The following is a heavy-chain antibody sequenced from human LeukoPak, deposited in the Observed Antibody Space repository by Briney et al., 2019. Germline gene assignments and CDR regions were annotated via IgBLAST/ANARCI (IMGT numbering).Heavy chain of an antibody. Sequence: ETLSLTCTVSGYSISNNFYWAWVRQAPGKGLEWVSSISSGTSYIYYADSVKGRFTISRDNAKNSVYLQMISLRDEDTAVYYCTRDRAYGALDYWGQGTLVTVSS. CDR2: ISSGTSYI. J-gene: IGHJ4*02. D-gene: IGHD4/OR15-4a*01. CDR1: GYSISNNF. V-gene: IGHV3-21*01. CDR3: TRDRAYGALDY.